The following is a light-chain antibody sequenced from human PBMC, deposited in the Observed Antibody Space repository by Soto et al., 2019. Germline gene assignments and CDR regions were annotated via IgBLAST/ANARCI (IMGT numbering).Light chain of an antibody. Sequence: EIVLTQSPATLSLSPGKRATLSCMAIQSATATFLAQDVHEPGQAAIVLIYGASARAPGIPDRFSSSGSGTDISLTISSLEPEVFAVYYCKHYGTSLWRCGQGTK. CDR2: GAS. CDR3: KHYGTSLWR. J-gene: IGKJ1*01. V-gene: IGKV3-20*01. CDR1: QSATATF.